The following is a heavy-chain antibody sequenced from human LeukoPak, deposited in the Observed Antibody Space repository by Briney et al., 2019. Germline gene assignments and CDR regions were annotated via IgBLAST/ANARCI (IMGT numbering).Heavy chain of an antibody. D-gene: IGHD2-2*01. CDR1: GYTLTSYY. J-gene: IGHJ4*02. V-gene: IGHV1-46*01. CDR2: INPSGGST. Sequence: RASVKVSCKASGYTLTSYYMHWVRQAPGQGLEWMGIINPSGGSTGYAQKFQGRVTMTRDMSTSTVYMELSSLRSEDTAVYYCVRESDSSRDFDYWGQGTLVTVSS. CDR3: VRESDSSRDFDY.